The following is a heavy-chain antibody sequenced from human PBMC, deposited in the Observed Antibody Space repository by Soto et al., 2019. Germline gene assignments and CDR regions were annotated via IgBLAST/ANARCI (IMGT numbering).Heavy chain of an antibody. J-gene: IGHJ6*03. D-gene: IGHD6-6*01. CDR1: GGSISSYY. CDR3: ARGGSSSFWVDYYYYYMDV. Sequence: SETLSLTCTVSGGSISSYYWSWIRQPPGKGLEWIGYIYYSGSTNYNPSLKSRVTISVDTSKNQFSLKLSSVTAADTAVYYCARGGSSSFWVDYYYYYMDVWGKGTTVTVSS. V-gene: IGHV4-59*01. CDR2: IYYSGST.